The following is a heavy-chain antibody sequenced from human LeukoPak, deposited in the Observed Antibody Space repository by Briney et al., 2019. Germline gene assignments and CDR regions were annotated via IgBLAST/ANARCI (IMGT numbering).Heavy chain of an antibody. CDR1: GCTFTSYG. CDR2: ISAYNGNT. Sequence: ASVKVSCKASGCTFTSYGISWVRQAPGQGLEWMGWISAYNGNTGYAQKFQGRVTMTRNTSISTAYMELSSLRSEDTAVYYCAREGHYYDSSGYYYWWGQGTLVTVSS. J-gene: IGHJ4*02. CDR3: AREGHYYDSSGYYYW. D-gene: IGHD3-22*01. V-gene: IGHV1-8*02.